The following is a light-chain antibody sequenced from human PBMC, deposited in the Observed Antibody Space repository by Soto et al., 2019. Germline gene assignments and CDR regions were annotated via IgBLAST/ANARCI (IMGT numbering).Light chain of an antibody. CDR2: LAS. V-gene: IGKV3D-11*03. CDR3: QQYGSLPIT. CDR1: QAVNTR. J-gene: IGKJ5*01. Sequence: EIVLTQSPATLSSFPGDRVTLSCRASQAVNTRLAWYQHKPGQAPRLLIYLASNRAAGVPARFSGSGSGTDFTLTISDVEPEDFAVYYCQQYGSLPITFGQGTRLGL.